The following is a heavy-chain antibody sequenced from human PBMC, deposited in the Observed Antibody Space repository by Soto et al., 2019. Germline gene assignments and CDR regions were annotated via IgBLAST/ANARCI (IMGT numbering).Heavy chain of an antibody. CDR1: GGSISSYY. J-gene: IGHJ6*02. CDR3: GRGPALSQHYYYYYGMDV. Sequence: SETLSLTCTVSGGSISSYYWRWIRQPPGKGLEWIGYIYYSGSTNYNPSLKSRVTISVDTSKNQFSPKLSSVTAADTAVYYCGRGPALSQHYYYYYGMDVWGQGTTVTVSS. CDR2: IYYSGST. D-gene: IGHD3-16*02. V-gene: IGHV4-59*01.